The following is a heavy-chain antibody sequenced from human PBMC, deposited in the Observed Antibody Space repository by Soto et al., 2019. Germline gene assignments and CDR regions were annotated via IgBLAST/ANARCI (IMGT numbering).Heavy chain of an antibody. Sequence: ASVKVSCRASGYTFTSYDINWVRQATGQGLEWMGWMNPNSGNTGYAQKFQGRVTMTRNTSISTAYMELSSLRSEDTAVYYCTTVSYFTLKLLRFDYWGLGTLVTASS. J-gene: IGHJ4*01. V-gene: IGHV1-8*01. CDR3: TTVSYFTLKLLRFDY. CDR1: GYTFTSYD. D-gene: IGHD1-7*01. CDR2: MNPNSGNT.